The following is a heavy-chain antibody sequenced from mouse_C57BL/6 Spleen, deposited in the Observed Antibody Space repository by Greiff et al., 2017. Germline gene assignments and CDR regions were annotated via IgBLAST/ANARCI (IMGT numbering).Heavy chain of an antibody. V-gene: IGHV1-69*01. CDR2: IDPSDSYT. CDR1: GYTFTSYW. CDR3: ARWGYSNTGFAY. D-gene: IGHD2-5*01. Sequence: QVQLQQPGAELVMPGASVKLSCKASGYTFTSYWMHWVKQRPGQGLEWIGEIDPSDSYTNYNQKFKGKSTLTVDKSSSTAYMQLSSLTSEDSAVYYCARWGYSNTGFAYWGQGTLVTVSA. J-gene: IGHJ3*01.